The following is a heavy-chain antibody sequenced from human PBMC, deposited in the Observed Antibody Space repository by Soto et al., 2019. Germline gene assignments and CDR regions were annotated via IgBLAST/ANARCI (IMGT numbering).Heavy chain of an antibody. D-gene: IGHD3-9*01. CDR3: ARQGRLLRYFAWLLDSRFDY. CDR1: GGSISSSSYY. V-gene: IGHV4-39*01. J-gene: IGHJ4*02. Sequence: KPSETLSLTCTVSGGSISSSSYYWGWIRQPPGKGLEGIGSIYYSGSTYYNPSLKSRVTISVDTSKNQFSLKLSSVTAADTAVYYCARQGRLLRYFAWLLDSRFDYWGQGTLVTVSS. CDR2: IYYSGST.